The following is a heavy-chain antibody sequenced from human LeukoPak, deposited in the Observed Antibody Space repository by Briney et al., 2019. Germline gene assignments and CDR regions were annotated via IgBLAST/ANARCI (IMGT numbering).Heavy chain of an antibody. D-gene: IGHD4-11*01. CDR3: ARRRGYSNCEGYFDY. CDR1: GYSFTSYW. Sequence: GESLKISCKGSGYSFTSYWIGWVRQMPGKGLEGMGIIYPGDSDTRYSPSFQGQVTISADKSISTAYLQWSSLKASDTAMYYCARRRGYSNCEGYFDYWGQGTLVTVSS. V-gene: IGHV5-51*01. J-gene: IGHJ4*02. CDR2: IYPGDSDT.